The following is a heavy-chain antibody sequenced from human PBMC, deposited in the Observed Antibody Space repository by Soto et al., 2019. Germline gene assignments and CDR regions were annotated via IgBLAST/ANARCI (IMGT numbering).Heavy chain of an antibody. CDR1: GFTFSDHY. Sequence: PGGSLRLSCVASGFTFSDHYIDWVRQAPGKGLEWVGRIRRKANGFTTEYVASVKGRFTISRDDSKNSLFLQMDSLKTDDTAVYFCARTCDTDAYYLRHWGQGTLVTVSS. V-gene: IGHV3-72*01. J-gene: IGHJ1*01. CDR3: ARTCDTDAYYLRH. D-gene: IGHD1-26*01. CDR2: IRRKANGFTT.